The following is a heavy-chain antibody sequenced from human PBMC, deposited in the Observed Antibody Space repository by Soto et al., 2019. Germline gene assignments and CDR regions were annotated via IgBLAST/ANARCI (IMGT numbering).Heavy chain of an antibody. CDR2: ISGSAGNT. Sequence: WGSLRLSCAASGFSFSDYGMNWVRQAPGKRLEWVAAISGSAGNTYYADSVKGRFSTSRDNSKSTLYLEMNSLRVEDTAIYYCAKTFGTHWLPEYWGQGTLVTVSS. CDR3: AKTFGTHWLPEY. V-gene: IGHV3-23*01. CDR1: GFSFSDYG. J-gene: IGHJ4*02. D-gene: IGHD5-12*01.